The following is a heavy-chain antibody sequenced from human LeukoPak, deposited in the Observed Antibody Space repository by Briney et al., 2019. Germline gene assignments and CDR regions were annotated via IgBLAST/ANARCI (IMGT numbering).Heavy chain of an antibody. D-gene: IGHD3-10*01. J-gene: IGHJ6*02. Sequence: GGSLRLSCAASGFTFSSYAMSWVRQAPGKGLEWVSAISGSGGSTYYADSVKGRFTISRDNSKNTLYLQMNSLRAEDTAVYYCARDGGYGSGSYSYGMDVRGQGTTVTVSS. CDR3: ARDGGYGSGSYSYGMDV. CDR1: GFTFSSYA. V-gene: IGHV3-23*01. CDR2: ISGSGGST.